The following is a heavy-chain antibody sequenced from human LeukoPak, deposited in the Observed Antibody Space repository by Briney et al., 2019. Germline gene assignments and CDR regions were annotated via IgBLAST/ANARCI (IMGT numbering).Heavy chain of an antibody. CDR3: ARGTPHYYGSGTYYIGRFDP. CDR2: INHSGST. J-gene: IGHJ5*02. V-gene: IGHV4-34*01. D-gene: IGHD3-10*01. CDR1: GVSFSGYY. Sequence: SETLSLTCGVYGVSFSGYYWSWIRQPPGKGLEWMGEINHSGSTNYNPSLKSRVTISLDTSKNQFSLKPSSVTAADTAVYYCARGTPHYYGSGTYYIGRFDPWGQGTLVTVSS.